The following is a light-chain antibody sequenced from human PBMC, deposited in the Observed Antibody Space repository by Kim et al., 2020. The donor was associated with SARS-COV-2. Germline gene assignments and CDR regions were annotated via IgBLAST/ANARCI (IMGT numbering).Light chain of an antibody. J-gene: IGLJ3*02. Sequence: RPTATLTCTGNSNNVGNQGAAWLQQHQGHPPKLRSYRNNNRPSGISERLSASRSGNTASLTITGLQPEDEADYYCSAWDSSLSAWVFGGGTQLTVL. CDR2: RNN. CDR3: SAWDSSLSAWV. CDR1: SNNVGNQG. V-gene: IGLV10-54*01.